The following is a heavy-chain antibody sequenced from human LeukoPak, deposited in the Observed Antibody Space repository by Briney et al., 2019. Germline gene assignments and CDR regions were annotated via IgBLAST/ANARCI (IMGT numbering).Heavy chain of an antibody. Sequence: SETLSLTCTVSGGSISSGSYYWSWIRQPAGKGLEWIGRIYTSGSTNYNPSLKSRVTISVDTSKNQFSLKLSSVTAADTAVYYCAGYSSGWVRWFDPWGQGTLVTVSS. CDR3: AGYSSGWVRWFDP. CDR2: IYTSGST. CDR1: GGSISSGSYY. J-gene: IGHJ5*02. V-gene: IGHV4-61*02. D-gene: IGHD6-19*01.